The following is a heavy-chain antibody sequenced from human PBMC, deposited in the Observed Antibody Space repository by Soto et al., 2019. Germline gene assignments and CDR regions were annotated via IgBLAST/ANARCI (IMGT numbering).Heavy chain of an antibody. V-gene: IGHV3-74*01. CDR1: GFTFSNYW. Sequence: EVQLVESGGGLVQPGGSLRLSCAASGFTFSNYWMHWVRQAPGKGLVWVSRISIDGSSTSYADSVKGRFTISRDNAKSTLYLLVNRLRADDTDVYYCARGRADVDNSDYFDFWGQGTLVTVSS. J-gene: IGHJ4*02. CDR3: ARGRADVDNSDYFDF. CDR2: ISIDGSST.